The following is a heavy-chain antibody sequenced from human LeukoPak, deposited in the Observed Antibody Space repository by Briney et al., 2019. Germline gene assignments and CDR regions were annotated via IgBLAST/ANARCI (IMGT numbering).Heavy chain of an antibody. CDR1: GGSISSCY. D-gene: IGHD6-13*01. CDR2: IYDSGST. V-gene: IGHV4-59*01. CDR3: ARVRQQLAHNYYYYYYMDV. Sequence: KTSETLSLTCTVSGGSISSCYWSWIRQPPGKGLEWIGYIYDSGSTNYNPSLKSRVTISVDTSKNQFSLKLSSVTAADTAVYYCARVRQQLAHNYYYYYYMDVWGKGTTVTVSS. J-gene: IGHJ6*03.